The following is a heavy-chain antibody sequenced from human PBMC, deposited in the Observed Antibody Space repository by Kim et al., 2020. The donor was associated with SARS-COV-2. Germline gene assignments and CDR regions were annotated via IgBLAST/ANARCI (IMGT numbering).Heavy chain of an antibody. CDR3: ARGRFWFDP. J-gene: IGHJ5*02. V-gene: IGHV1-8*01. Sequence: NPSYARKFQGRVTMTRKNSISTAYMELSSLRSEDTAVYYCARGRFWFDPWGQGTLVTVSS. CDR2: NP.